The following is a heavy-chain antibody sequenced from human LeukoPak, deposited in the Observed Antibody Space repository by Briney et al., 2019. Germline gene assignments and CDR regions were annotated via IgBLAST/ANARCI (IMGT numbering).Heavy chain of an antibody. CDR3: AREYCSGGSCYPFDY. D-gene: IGHD2-15*01. V-gene: IGHV1-2*02. CDR1: GYTFTGYY. J-gene: IGHJ4*02. CDR2: INPNSGGT. Sequence: GASVKVSCKASGYTFTGYYMHWVRQAPGQGLEWMGWINPNSGGTNYAQKFQGRVTMTRDTSISTAYMELSRLRSDDTAVHYCAREYCSGGSCYPFDYWGQGTLVTVSS.